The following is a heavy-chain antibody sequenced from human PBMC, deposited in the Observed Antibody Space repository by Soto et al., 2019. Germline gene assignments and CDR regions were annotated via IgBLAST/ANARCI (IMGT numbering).Heavy chain of an antibody. CDR1: GFTFNTYW. CDR2: IKQEENER. D-gene: IGHD3-16*01. J-gene: IGHJ4*02. V-gene: IGHV3-7*03. CDR3: AALGDGSFDY. Sequence: GGSLRLSCAASGFTFNTYWTSWVRQAPGKGLEWVATIKQEENERYYVDSVKGRFTISRDNTKNSLYLQMNSLRAEDTAVYYCAALGDGSFDYWGQGTLVTVSS.